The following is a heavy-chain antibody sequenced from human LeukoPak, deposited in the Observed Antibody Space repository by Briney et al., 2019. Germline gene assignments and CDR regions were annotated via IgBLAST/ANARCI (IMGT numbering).Heavy chain of an antibody. CDR1: VYTFTGYY. CDR3: ARIAVAGTVYFDY. J-gene: IGHJ4*02. D-gene: IGHD6-19*01. V-gene: IGHV1-2*06. CDR2: INPNSGGT. Sequence: ASVKVSCKASVYTFTGYYMHWVRQAPGQGLEWMGRINPNSGGTNYAQKFQGRVTMTRDTSISTAYMELSRLRSDDTAVYYCARIAVAGTVYFDYWGQGTLVTVSS.